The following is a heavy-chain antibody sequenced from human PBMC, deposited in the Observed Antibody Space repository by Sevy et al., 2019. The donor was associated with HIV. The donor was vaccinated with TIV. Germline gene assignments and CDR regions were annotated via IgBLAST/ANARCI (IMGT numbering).Heavy chain of an antibody. D-gene: IGHD1-1*01. V-gene: IGHV3-7*01. Sequence: GGSLRLSCAASGFTFSSFWMTWVRQAPGKGLEWVANINQDGSEIHYVGSVKGRFSISRDNAKNSLNMQMNSLRAEDTVVYCCARALSASSSYWGQGTPVTVSS. J-gene: IGHJ4*02. CDR1: GFTFSSFW. CDR3: ARALSASSSY. CDR2: INQDGSEI.